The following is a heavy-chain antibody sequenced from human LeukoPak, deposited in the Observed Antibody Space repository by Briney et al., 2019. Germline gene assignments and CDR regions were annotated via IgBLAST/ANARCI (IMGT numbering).Heavy chain of an antibody. J-gene: IGHJ5*02. V-gene: IGHV4-34*01. CDR2: INHSGST. D-gene: IGHD3-9*01. Sequence: PSETLSLTCAVYGGSFSGYYWSWIRQPPGKGLEWIGEINHSGSTNYNPSLKSRVTISVDTSKNQFSLKLSSVTAADTAVYYCARGGRYSDWLYPGGQGTLVTVSS. CDR3: ARGGRYSDWLYP. CDR1: GGSFSGYY.